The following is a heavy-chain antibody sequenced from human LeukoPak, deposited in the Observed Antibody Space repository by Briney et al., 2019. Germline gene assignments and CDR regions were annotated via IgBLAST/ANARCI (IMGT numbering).Heavy chain of an antibody. J-gene: IGHJ6*02. Sequence: ASVKVSCKASGGTFSSYAISWVRQAPGQGLEWMGRIIPILGIANYAQKFQGRVTITADKSTSTAYMELSSLRSEDTAVYYCARQRWVVRGVTTFYYGMDVWGQGTTVTVSS. CDR1: GGTFSSYA. CDR2: IIPILGIA. D-gene: IGHD3-10*01. CDR3: ARQRWVVRGVTTFYYGMDV. V-gene: IGHV1-69*04.